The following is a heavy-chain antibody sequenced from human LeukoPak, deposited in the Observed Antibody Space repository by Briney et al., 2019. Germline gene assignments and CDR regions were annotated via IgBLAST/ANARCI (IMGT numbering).Heavy chain of an antibody. CDR2: FYYTWST. D-gene: IGHD6-19*01. Sequence: SETLSLTCTVSGDSSSNNYWTWIRQSPGKGLEWIGYFYYTWSTNYNPSLQSRVTMSVDTSKNQFSLELSSVTSADTAVYYCAQSSGRYLDNWGQGILVTVSS. V-gene: IGHV4-59*01. CDR1: GDSSSNNY. CDR3: AQSSGRYLDN. J-gene: IGHJ4*02.